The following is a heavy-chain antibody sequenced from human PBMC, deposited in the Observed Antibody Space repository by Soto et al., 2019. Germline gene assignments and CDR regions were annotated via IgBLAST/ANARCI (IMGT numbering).Heavy chain of an antibody. Sequence: EVQPVESGGGLVQPGRSLRLSCAASGFTFDDYAMHWVRQAPGKGLEWVSGISWNSGSIGYADSVKGRFTISRDNAKNSLYLQMNSLRAEDTALYYCAKDVVSGFDAFDIWGQGTMVTVSS. V-gene: IGHV3-9*01. CDR3: AKDVVSGFDAFDI. CDR1: GFTFDDYA. J-gene: IGHJ3*02. CDR2: ISWNSGSI. D-gene: IGHD6-25*01.